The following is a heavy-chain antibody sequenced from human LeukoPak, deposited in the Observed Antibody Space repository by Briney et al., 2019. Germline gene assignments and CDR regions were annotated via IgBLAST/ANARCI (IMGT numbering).Heavy chain of an antibody. CDR1: GFTFSSYA. D-gene: IGHD4-23*01. CDR2: ISGSGGST. Sequence: PGGSLRLSCAASGFTFSSYAMSWVRQAPGKGLEWVSAISGSGGSTYYADSVKGRFTISRDNSKNTLHLQMNSLRAEDTAVYYCAKKRWPTNWFDPWGQGTLVTVSS. V-gene: IGHV3-23*01. J-gene: IGHJ5*02. CDR3: AKKRWPTNWFDP.